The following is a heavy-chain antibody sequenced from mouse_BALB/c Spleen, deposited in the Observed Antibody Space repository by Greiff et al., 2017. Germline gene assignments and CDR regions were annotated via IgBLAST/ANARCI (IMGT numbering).Heavy chain of an antibody. CDR3: ARGGDYYGSSYGWFAY. D-gene: IGHD1-1*01. J-gene: IGHJ3*01. Sequence: EVQLVESGGGLVQPGGSLKLSCAASGFTFSSYGMSWVRQTPDKRLELVATINSNGGSTYYPDSVKGRFTISRDNAKNTLYLQMSSLKSEDTAMYYCARGGDYYGSSYGWFAYWGQGTLVTVSA. V-gene: IGHV5-6-3*01. CDR1: GFTFSSYG. CDR2: INSNGGST.